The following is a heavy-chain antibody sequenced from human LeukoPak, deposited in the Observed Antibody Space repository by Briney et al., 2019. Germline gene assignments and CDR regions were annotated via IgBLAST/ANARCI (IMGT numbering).Heavy chain of an antibody. CDR3: ARDDY. CDR2: VSHNGPDK. CDR1: GXTFSSYT. J-gene: IGHJ4*02. V-gene: IGHV3-30-3*01. Sequence: GGSLRLSCAASGXTFSSYTMHWVRQAPGKGLEWVAVVSHNGPDKYYADSVKGRFTISRDNSKNTLYLQMSSLRADDTAVYYCARDDYWGQGTLVTVSS.